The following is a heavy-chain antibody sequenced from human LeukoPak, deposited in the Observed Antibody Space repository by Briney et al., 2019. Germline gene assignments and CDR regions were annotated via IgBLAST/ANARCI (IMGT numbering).Heavy chain of an antibody. Sequence: PGGSLRLSCAASGFTFSSYWMSWVRQAPGKGLEWVANIKQDGSEKYYVDSVKGRFTISRDNAKNSLYLQMNSLRAEDTAVYYCARGLTRDYYYTDVWGKGTTVTVSS. CDR3: ARGLTRDYYYTDV. V-gene: IGHV3-7*01. CDR2: IKQDGSEK. J-gene: IGHJ6*03. D-gene: IGHD2-21*01. CDR1: GFTFSSYW.